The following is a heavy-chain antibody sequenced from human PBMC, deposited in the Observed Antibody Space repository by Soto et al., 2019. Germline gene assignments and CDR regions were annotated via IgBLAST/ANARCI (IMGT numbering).Heavy chain of an antibody. D-gene: IGHD2-2*01. CDR3: AKEVVPAASRYNYYGMDV. CDR1: GFTFSSYA. Sequence: VQLLESGGGLVQPGGSLRLSCAASGFTFSSYAMSWVRQAPGKGLEWVSAISGSGGSTYYADSVKGRFTISRDNSKNTLYLQMNSLRAEDTAVYYCAKEVVPAASRYNYYGMDVWGQGTTVTVSS. CDR2: ISGSGGST. V-gene: IGHV3-23*01. J-gene: IGHJ6*02.